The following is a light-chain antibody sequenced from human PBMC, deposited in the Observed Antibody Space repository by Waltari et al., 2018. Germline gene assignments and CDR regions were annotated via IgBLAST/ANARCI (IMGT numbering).Light chain of an antibody. CDR1: SSDIGDHNY. Sequence: QSALTQPPSASGSPGQSVTIACTGTSSDIGDHNYVSWYQQHPGKAPKLILSEVNKWPSGVPYRFSGSKSGNTASLTISGLQTEDEADYYCSAYAGDSGVLFGGGTKLTVL. V-gene: IGLV2-8*01. CDR2: EVN. J-gene: IGLJ3*02. CDR3: SAYAGDSGVL.